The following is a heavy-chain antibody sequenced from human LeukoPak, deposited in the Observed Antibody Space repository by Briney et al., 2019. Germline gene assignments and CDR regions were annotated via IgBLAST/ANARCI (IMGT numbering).Heavy chain of an antibody. CDR3: ARRDGYKSFDY. CDR1: GGSISSYY. V-gene: IGHV4-59*01. D-gene: IGHD5-24*01. J-gene: IGHJ4*02. Sequence: SETLSLTCTVSGGSISSYYWSWIRQPPGKGLEWIGYIYYSGSTNYNPSLKSRVTISVDTSKNQFSLKLSSVTAADTAVYYCARRDGYKSFDYWGQGTLVTVSS. CDR2: IYYSGST.